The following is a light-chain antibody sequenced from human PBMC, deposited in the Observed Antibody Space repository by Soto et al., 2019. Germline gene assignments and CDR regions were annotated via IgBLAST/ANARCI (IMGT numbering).Light chain of an antibody. Sequence: DIQMTQSPSSLSASVGDRVTITCRASQSISNYLNWYQQKPGKAPKLLIYKASTLKSGVPSRFSGSGSGTDFTLTIGSLEPEDFAVYYCQQRSNWPITFGQGTRLEIK. CDR2: KAS. V-gene: IGKV1-39*01. CDR3: QQRSNWPIT. J-gene: IGKJ5*01. CDR1: QSISNY.